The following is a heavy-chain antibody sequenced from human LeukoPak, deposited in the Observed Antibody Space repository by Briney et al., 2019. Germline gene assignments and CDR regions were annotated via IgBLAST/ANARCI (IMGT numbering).Heavy chain of an antibody. CDR2: INPNSGAT. J-gene: IGHJ6*03. Sequence: ASVKVSCKASGYTFTHYYMHWVRQAPGQGLEWMGWINPNSGATNYAQKFQGRVTMTRDTSINTAYMELSRLRGDDTAVYYCVRSGAVAGSRGYYYFCYYMDVWAKGTTVTSSS. D-gene: IGHD6-19*01. CDR1: GYTFTHYY. CDR3: VRSGAVAGSRGYYYFCYYMDV. V-gene: IGHV1-2*02.